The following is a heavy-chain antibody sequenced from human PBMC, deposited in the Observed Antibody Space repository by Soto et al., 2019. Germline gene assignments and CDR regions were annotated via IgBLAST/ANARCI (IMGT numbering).Heavy chain of an antibody. J-gene: IGHJ4*02. CDR1: GFTFSTYA. D-gene: IGHD1-26*01. V-gene: IGHV3-23*01. CDR2: INNGGGST. Sequence: EVQLLESGGGLVQPGGSLRLSCGASGFTFSTYAMTWVRQAPGKGLEWVSSINNGGGSTYYADSVKGRFTISRDNSKNTLYLQMNSLRAEDTAMYYCAPGGGSSRFDYWGQGTLVTVSS. CDR3: APGGGSSRFDY.